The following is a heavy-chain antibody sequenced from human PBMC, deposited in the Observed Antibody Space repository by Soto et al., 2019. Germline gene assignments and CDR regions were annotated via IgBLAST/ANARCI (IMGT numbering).Heavy chain of an antibody. J-gene: IGHJ3*02. D-gene: IGHD2-15*01. CDR2: ISYDGSNK. CDR1: GFTFSSYG. Sequence: GGSLRLSCAASGFTFSSYGMHWVRQAPGKGLEWVAVISYDGSNKYYADSVKGRFTISRDNSKNTLCLQMNSLRAEDTAVYYCAKECDLPTVVTGAFDIWGQGTMVTVSS. V-gene: IGHV3-30*18. CDR3: AKECDLPTVVTGAFDI.